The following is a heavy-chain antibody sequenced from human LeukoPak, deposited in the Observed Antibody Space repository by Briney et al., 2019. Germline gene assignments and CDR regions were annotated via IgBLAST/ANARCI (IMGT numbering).Heavy chain of an antibody. Sequence: GGSLRLSCAASGFTFSSYEMNWVRQAPGKGLEWVSYMSSSGSTIYYADSVKGRFTISRDNAKNSLYLQMNSLRAEDTAVYYCATLLWFGESPSDWYFDLWGRGTLVTVSS. CDR3: ATLLWFGESPSDWYFDL. CDR2: MSSSGSTI. CDR1: GFTFSSYE. V-gene: IGHV3-48*03. J-gene: IGHJ2*01. D-gene: IGHD3-10*01.